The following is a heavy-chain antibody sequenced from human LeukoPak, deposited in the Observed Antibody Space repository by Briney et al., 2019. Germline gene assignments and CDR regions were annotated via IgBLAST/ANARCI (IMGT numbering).Heavy chain of an antibody. D-gene: IGHD3-22*01. CDR3: ARFGYYYDSRGYYEKYYFDY. CDR2: IYHSGST. V-gene: IGHV4-38-2*01. J-gene: IGHJ4*02. CDR1: GYSISSGYY. Sequence: SQTLSLTCAVSGYSISSGYYWGWIRQSPGKGLEWIGSIYHSGSTYYNLSLKSRVTISVDTSTNEFSLKLRSVTAADTAVYFCARFGYYYDSRGYYEKYYFDYWGQGTLVTVSS.